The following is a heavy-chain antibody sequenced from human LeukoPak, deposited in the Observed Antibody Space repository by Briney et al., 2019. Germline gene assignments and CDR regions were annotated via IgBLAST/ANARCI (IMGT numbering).Heavy chain of an antibody. CDR3: ARVAGNCGGDCYRLVY. D-gene: IGHD2-21*01. V-gene: IGHV1-8*01. CDR2: MNPNSGNT. CDR1: GYTFTTYD. J-gene: IGHJ4*02. Sequence: GASVKVSCMASGYTFTTYDINWVRQATGQGLEWMAWMNPNSGNTGYAQKFQGRVTMTRNTSISTAYMELSSLRSEDTAVYYCARVAGNCGGDCYRLVYWGQGTLVTVAS.